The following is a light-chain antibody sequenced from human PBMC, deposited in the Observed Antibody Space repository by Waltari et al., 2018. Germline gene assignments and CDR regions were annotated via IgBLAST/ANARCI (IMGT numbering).Light chain of an antibody. CDR2: SNN. Sequence: QSVLTQPPSASVTPGQRVPISCSRRSSTIGRNTVPCYQQLQRTAPKLLIYSNNQQPSGVPDRFSGSKSGTSASLAISGLQSEDEADYYCAAWDDSLNGLYVFGTGTKVTVL. CDR1: SSTIGRNT. V-gene: IGLV1-44*01. CDR3: AAWDDSLNGLYV. J-gene: IGLJ1*01.